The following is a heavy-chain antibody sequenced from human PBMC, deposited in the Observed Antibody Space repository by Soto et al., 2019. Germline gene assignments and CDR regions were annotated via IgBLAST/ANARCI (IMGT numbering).Heavy chain of an antibody. CDR2: ISSDGGDT. D-gene: IGHD6-13*01. CDR3: VGGGSSSGYGGNHGLDV. V-gene: IGHV3-64D*06. CDR1: RFNFSDYV. Sequence: GGSLRLSCSASRFNFSDYVMHWVRQAPGTGLEHVSAISSDGGDTYYVDSVKARFTISRDNSKKTLYLQMTSLRVEDTAVYYCVGGGSSSGYGGNHGLDVWGQGTTVTVS. J-gene: IGHJ6*02.